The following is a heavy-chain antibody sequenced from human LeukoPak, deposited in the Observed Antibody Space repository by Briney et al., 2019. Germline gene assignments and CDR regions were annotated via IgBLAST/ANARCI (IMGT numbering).Heavy chain of an antibody. CDR1: GYTLTELS. Sequence: ASVKVSCKVSGYTLTELSMHWVRQAPGKGLEWMGGFDPEDGETIYAQKFQGRVTMTEDTSTDTAYMELSSLRSEDTAVYYCARAYCGGDCYSGDNWFDPWGQGTLVTVSS. CDR2: FDPEDGET. V-gene: IGHV1-24*01. J-gene: IGHJ5*02. CDR3: ARAYCGGDCYSGDNWFDP. D-gene: IGHD2-21*02.